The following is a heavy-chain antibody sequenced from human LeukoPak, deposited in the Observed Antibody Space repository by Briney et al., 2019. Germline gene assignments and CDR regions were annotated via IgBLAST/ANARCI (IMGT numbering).Heavy chain of an antibody. CDR1: GFTFSTYW. D-gene: IGHD4-17*01. Sequence: GSLRVSCAAPGFTFSTYWMHWVRAAPGKGVLWGSGIRGEGTCRKYADSVKGRFTISRENASNTLYLQMNSLRAEETAVYYCAKASTTVPNLLDHWGQGTLVTVSS. CDR3: AKASTTVPNLLDH. V-gene: IGHV3-74*03. J-gene: IGHJ4*02. CDR2: IRGEGTCR.